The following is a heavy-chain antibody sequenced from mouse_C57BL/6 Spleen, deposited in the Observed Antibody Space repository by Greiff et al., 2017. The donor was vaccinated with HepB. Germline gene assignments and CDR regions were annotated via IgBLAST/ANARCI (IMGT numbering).Heavy chain of an antibody. D-gene: IGHD2-3*01. CDR2: INPSSGYT. CDR1: GYTFTSYT. Sequence: VQLQQPGTELVKPGASVKLSCKASGYTFTSYTMHWVKQRPGQGLEWIGYINPSSGYTKYNQKFKDKATLTADKSSSTAYMQLSSLTSEDSAVYYCARRDDGYYGGFAYWGQGTLVTVSA. CDR3: ARRDDGYYGGFAY. J-gene: IGHJ3*01. V-gene: IGHV1S26*01.